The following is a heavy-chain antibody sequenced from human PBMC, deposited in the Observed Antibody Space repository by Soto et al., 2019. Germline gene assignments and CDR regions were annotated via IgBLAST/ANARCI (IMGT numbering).Heavy chain of an antibody. CDR2: ISAYNGNT. CDR3: ARDSGGQLVRGRYGMEV. V-gene: IGHV1-18*01. D-gene: IGHD6-13*01. Sequence: SVKASCKSPGYTFTGYGITLVRQAPGQGLEWMGWISAYNGNTNYAQKLQGRVTMTTDTSTSTAYMELRSLSSDDTAVYYCARDSGGQLVRGRYGMEVWGQGSTVTVSS. CDR1: GYTFTGYG. J-gene: IGHJ6*02.